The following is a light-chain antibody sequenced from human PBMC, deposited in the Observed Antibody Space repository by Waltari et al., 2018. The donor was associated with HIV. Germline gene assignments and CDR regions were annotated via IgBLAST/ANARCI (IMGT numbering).Light chain of an antibody. CDR1: QSVSKNY. Sequence: ELVLTQSPGTLSLSPGERATLSCRASQSVSKNYLAWYQQKSGQAPRLLIYGASSRATGIADRFSGSGSGTDFTLTISRPEPEDFAVYYCQQYGSSPCTFGPGTKVDVK. CDR2: GAS. V-gene: IGKV3-20*01. J-gene: IGKJ3*01. CDR3: QQYGSSPCT.